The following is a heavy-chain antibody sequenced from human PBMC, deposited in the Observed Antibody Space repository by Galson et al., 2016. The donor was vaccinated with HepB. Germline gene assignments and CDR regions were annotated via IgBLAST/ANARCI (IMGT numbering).Heavy chain of an antibody. CDR1: GGSFSDYY. Sequence: SETLSLTCAVYGGSFSDYYWSWIRQSPGQGLEWIGDVYQTGSTNYKPSLKSRVSISVDKSKTHFSLKLTSVTAADTAVYWCARVVMSSQSLTNRWTGRRRWFDPWGRGTLVTVSS. CDR3: ARVVMSSQSLTNRWTGRRRWFDP. CDR2: VYQTGST. V-gene: IGHV4-34*01. D-gene: IGHD3-16*01. J-gene: IGHJ5*02.